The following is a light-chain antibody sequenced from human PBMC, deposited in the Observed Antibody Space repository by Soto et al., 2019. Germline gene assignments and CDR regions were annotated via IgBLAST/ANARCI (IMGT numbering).Light chain of an antibody. V-gene: IGLV2-23*02. Sequence: QSVLTQPASVSGYPGQSITISCTGTSSDVGSYNLVSWYQQHPGKAPKLMIYEVSKRPSGVSNRFSGSKSGNTASLTISGLQAEDEADYYCCSYAGSSTFFYVFGTGTKLTVL. CDR3: CSYAGSSTFFYV. CDR2: EVS. CDR1: SSDVGSYNL. J-gene: IGLJ1*01.